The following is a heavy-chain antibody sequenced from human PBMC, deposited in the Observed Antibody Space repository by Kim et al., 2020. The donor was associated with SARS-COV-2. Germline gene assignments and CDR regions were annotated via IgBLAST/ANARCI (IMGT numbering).Heavy chain of an antibody. D-gene: IGHD3-22*01. CDR1: GFTFSSYE. Sequence: GGSLRLSCAASGFTFSSYEMNWVRQAPGKGLEWVSYISSSGSTIYYADSVKGRFTISRDNAKNSLYLQMNSLRAEDTAVYYCAREGDYDSSGYYYAVWGQGTLVTVSS. V-gene: IGHV3-48*03. J-gene: IGHJ4*02. CDR3: AREGDYDSSGYYYAV. CDR2: ISSSGSTI.